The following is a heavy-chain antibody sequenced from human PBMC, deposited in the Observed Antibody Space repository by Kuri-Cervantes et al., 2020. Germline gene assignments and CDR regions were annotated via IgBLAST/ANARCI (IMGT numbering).Heavy chain of an antibody. Sequence: GGSLRLSCAASGFTFSSYGMHWVRQAPGKGLEWVAVISYDGSNKYYADSVKGRFTISRDNSKNTLYLQMNSLRAEDTAVYYCAKGIYYDSSGPDDAFDIWGQGTMVTVSS. CDR2: ISYDGSNK. V-gene: IGHV3-30*18. CDR3: AKGIYYDSSGPDDAFDI. D-gene: IGHD3-22*01. CDR1: GFTFSSYG. J-gene: IGHJ3*02.